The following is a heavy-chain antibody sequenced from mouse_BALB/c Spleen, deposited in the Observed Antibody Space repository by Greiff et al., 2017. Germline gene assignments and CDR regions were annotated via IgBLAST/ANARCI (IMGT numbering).Heavy chain of an antibody. J-gene: IGHJ4*01. CDR2: ISSGSSTI. CDR1: GFTFSSFG. Sequence: DVKLVESGGGLVQPGGSRKLSCAASGFTFSSFGMHWVRQAPEKGLEWVAYISSGSSTIYYADTVKGRFTISRDNPKNTLFLQMTSLRSEDTAMYYCARKEGYAMDYWGQGTSVTVSS. CDR3: ARKEGYAMDY. V-gene: IGHV5-17*02.